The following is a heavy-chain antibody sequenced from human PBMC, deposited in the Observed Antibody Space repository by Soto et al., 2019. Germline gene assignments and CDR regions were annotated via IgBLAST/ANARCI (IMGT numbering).Heavy chain of an antibody. Sequence: GGSLRLSCAASGFTFSSYAMSWVRQAPGKGLEWVSAISGSGGGNTYYADSVKGRFTISRDNSKNTLYLQMNSLRAEDTAVYYCAKEKAAPGGAFDIWGQGTMVTVSS. D-gene: IGHD6-13*01. CDR2: ISGSGGGNT. CDR3: AKEKAAPGGAFDI. J-gene: IGHJ3*02. CDR1: GFTFSSYA. V-gene: IGHV3-23*01.